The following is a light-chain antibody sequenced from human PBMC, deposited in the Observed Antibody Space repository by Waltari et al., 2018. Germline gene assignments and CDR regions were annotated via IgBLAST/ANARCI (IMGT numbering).Light chain of an antibody. J-gene: IGKJ4*01. V-gene: IGKV4-1*01. CDR1: QSVFWNSNKNNY. CDR2: WAS. Sequence: IVMTQSPDSLAVSLGERATINCWSSQSVFWNSNKNNYLAWYQPKPGTPPKLLFYWASTREYGVPDRFSGSGSGTDFPLTINNLQAEDVAVYYCSSYTSSNNVVFGGGTK. CDR3: SSYTSSNNVV.